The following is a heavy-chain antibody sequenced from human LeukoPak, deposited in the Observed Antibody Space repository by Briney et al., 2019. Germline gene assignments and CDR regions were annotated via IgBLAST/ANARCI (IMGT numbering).Heavy chain of an antibody. CDR2: IYYSGST. V-gene: IGHV4-39*07. D-gene: IGHD6-13*01. Sequence: SGTLSLTCTVSGGSISSSSYYWGWIRQPPGKGLEWIGSIYYSGSTYYNPSLKSRVTVSVDTSKNQFSLKLSSVTAADTAVYYCARDRPLNSSSWYWDPYYYYGMDVWGQGTTVTVSS. CDR3: ARDRPLNSSSWYWDPYYYYGMDV. CDR1: GGSISSSSYY. J-gene: IGHJ6*02.